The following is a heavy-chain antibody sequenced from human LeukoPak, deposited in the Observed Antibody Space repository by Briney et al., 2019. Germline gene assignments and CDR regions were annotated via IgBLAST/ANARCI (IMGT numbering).Heavy chain of an antibody. Sequence: PGGSLRLSCAASGFNFDDCAMHWVRQAPGKGLEWVSLISGDGADTYYVDSVKGRFTISRDNAKNTLYLQMNSLRAEDTAVYYCARWTYASDGSGYWGQGTLVTVSS. V-gene: IGHV3-43*02. J-gene: IGHJ4*02. CDR2: ISGDGADT. CDR3: ARWTYASDGSGY. D-gene: IGHD3-16*01. CDR1: GFNFDDCA.